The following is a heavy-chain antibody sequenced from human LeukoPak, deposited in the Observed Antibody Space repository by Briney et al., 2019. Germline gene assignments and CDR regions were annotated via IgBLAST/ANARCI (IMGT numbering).Heavy chain of an antibody. CDR2: INPSGGST. D-gene: IGHD3-9*01. V-gene: IGHV1-46*01. Sequence: GASVKVSCKASGYTFSNYYMHWVRQAPGQGLEWMGIINPSGGSTTNAQKFQGRVTMTRDTSTSTVYLGMSSLISEDTAVYYCARDLSDNQILTGYSGPDYWGQGTLVTVSS. CDR3: ARDLSDNQILTGYSGPDY. J-gene: IGHJ4*02. CDR1: GYTFSNYY.